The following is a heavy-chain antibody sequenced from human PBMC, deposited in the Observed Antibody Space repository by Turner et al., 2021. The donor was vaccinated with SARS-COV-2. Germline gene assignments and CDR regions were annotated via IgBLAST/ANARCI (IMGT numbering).Heavy chain of an antibody. Sequence: QVQPVESGGGVVQPGRSLRLSCAAAGFTFSSCAMPWVRRAPGKGLEWVEVSSNDGSNKYYADSVKGRFTISRDNSKNTLYLKMNGLRVEDTAVYYCAKDSEYVDKAMGLDYWGQGTLVTVSS. D-gene: IGHD5-18*01. CDR1: GFTFSSCA. CDR2: SSNDGSNK. CDR3: AKDSEYVDKAMGLDY. V-gene: IGHV3-30-3*02. J-gene: IGHJ4*02.